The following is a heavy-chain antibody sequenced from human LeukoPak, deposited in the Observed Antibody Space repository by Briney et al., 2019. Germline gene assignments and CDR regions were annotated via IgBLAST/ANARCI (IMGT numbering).Heavy chain of an antibody. J-gene: IGHJ6*02. V-gene: IGHV4-59*01. D-gene: IGHD6-13*01. Sequence: SETLSLTCTVSGGSISSYYWSWIRQPPGKGLEWIGYIYYSGSTNYNPSLKSRVTISVDTSKNQFSLKLSSVTAADTAVYYCAREGIAAAGSRSCYYGMDVWGQGTTVTVSS. CDR1: GGSISSYY. CDR3: AREGIAAAGSRSCYYGMDV. CDR2: IYYSGST.